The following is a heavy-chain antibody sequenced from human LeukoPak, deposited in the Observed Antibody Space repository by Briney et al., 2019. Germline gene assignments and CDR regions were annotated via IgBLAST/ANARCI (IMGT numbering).Heavy chain of an antibody. CDR2: INPNSGGT. CDR1: GYTFTGYY. Sequence: ASVKVSCKASGYTFTGYYMHWVRQAPGQGLEWMGWINPNSGGTNYAQKLQGRVTMTTDTSTSTAYMELRSLRSDDTAVYYCARVSELWPEYGSELPYHGMDVWGQGTTVTVSS. J-gene: IGHJ6*02. D-gene: IGHD5-18*01. V-gene: IGHV1-2*02. CDR3: ARVSELWPEYGSELPYHGMDV.